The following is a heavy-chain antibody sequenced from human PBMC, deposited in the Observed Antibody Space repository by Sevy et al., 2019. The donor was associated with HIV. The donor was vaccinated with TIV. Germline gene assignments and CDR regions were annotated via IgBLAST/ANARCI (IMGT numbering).Heavy chain of an antibody. V-gene: IGHV3-11*06. CDR3: ARVRYNYGQKYFDY. CDR2: ISASSGFT. J-gene: IGHJ4*02. CDR1: GFSFSDYY. D-gene: IGHD5-18*01. Sequence: GGSLRLSCTASGFSFSDYYMSWIRQAPGKGLEWISYISASSGFTDYEDSVKGRFTISRDNAKNSLYLQMNSLRAEDTAVYFCARVRYNYGQKYFDYWGQGTLVTVSS.